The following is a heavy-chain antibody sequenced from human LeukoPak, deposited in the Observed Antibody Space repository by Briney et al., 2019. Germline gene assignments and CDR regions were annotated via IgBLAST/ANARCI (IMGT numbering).Heavy chain of an antibody. CDR1: GFILSGSY. V-gene: IGHV3-66*03. Sequence: GGSLRLSCGGSGFILSGSYMSWVRQAPGKGVEGVSMSYTYGRIYYPDSVKGRFTISRDNSKNTLFLQISRLRAEDTAMYYCARDVVIGRSYDYGDYIPYQHWGQGTLVTVSS. CDR3: ARDVVIGRSYDYGDYIPYQH. CDR2: SYTYGRI. D-gene: IGHD4-17*01. J-gene: IGHJ1*01.